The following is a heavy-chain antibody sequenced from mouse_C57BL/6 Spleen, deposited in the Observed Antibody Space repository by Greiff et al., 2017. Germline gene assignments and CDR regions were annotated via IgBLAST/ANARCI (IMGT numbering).Heavy chain of an antibody. D-gene: IGHD1-1*01. J-gene: IGHJ4*01. Sequence: VQLQQSVAELVRPGASVKLSCTASGFNIKNTYMHWVKQRPEQGLEWIGRIDPANGNTKYAPKFPGKATITADTSSNTAYLQLSSPTSEDTAIYYCARYYYGREIYYAMDYWGQGTSVTVSS. CDR1: GFNIKNTY. CDR3: ARYYYGREIYYAMDY. V-gene: IGHV14-3*01. CDR2: IDPANGNT.